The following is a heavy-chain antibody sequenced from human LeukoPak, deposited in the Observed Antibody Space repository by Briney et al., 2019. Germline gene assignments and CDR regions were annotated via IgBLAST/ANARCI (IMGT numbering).Heavy chain of an antibody. J-gene: IGHJ6*02. V-gene: IGHV3-53*04. D-gene: IGHD4-11*01. CDR2: IYSGGST. CDR3: ARDYRSYSNYGGGYYYGMDA. Sequence: PGGSLRLSCAASGFTVSSNYMSWVRQAPGKGLEWVSVIYSGGSTYYADSVKGRFTISRHNSKNTLYLQMNSLRAEDTAVYYCARDYRSYSNYGGGYYYGMDAWGQGTTVTVSS. CDR1: GFTVSSNY.